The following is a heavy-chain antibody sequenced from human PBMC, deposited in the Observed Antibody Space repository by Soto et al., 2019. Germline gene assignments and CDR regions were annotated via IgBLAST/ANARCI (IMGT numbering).Heavy chain of an antibody. CDR1: GGSISSYY. D-gene: IGHD3-22*01. CDR3: ARQRRYYYDSSGYPDF. CDR2: IYTSGST. V-gene: IGHV4-4*07. J-gene: IGHJ4*02. Sequence: PSETLSLTCTVSGGSISSYYWSWIRQPAGKGLEWIGRIYTSGSTNYNPSLKSRVTISVDTSKNQFSLRLSSVTAADTAIYYCARQRRYYYDSSGYPDFWGQGTLVTVSS.